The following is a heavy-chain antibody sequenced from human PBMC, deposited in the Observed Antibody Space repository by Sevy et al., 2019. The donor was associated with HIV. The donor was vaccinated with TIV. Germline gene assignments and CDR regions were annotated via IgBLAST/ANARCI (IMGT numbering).Heavy chain of an antibody. J-gene: IGHJ5*02. CDR3: ARAPPVRSGDDSLNCLDP. D-gene: IGHD5-12*01. CDR2: IYYTGST. Sequence: SETLSLTCTVSGGSISAYYWSWIRQPPGKGLEYIGDIYYTGSTYYNPSLKSRVTISVDTSKNQFSLKLRSVTAVDTAVYYCARAPPVRSGDDSLNCLDPWGQGTLVTVSS. CDR1: GGSISAYY. V-gene: IGHV4-59*01.